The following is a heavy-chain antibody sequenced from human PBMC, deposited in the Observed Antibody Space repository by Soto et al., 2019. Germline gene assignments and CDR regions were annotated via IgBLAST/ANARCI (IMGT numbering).Heavy chain of an antibody. D-gene: IGHD3-22*01. V-gene: IGHV4-39*01. J-gene: IGHJ4*02. CDR2: IYYSGTT. Sequence: SETLALACPLAGHAITSGRYNRARGGLPQGTALAWIGSIYYSGTTYYNPSPKSPVTISVDTSKNQFSLKLSSVTAADTAVYYCARHGMDYYDSSGYYYSPYYFDYWGQGTLVTVS. CDR1: GHAITSGRYN. CDR3: ARHGMDYYDSSGYYYSPYYFDY.